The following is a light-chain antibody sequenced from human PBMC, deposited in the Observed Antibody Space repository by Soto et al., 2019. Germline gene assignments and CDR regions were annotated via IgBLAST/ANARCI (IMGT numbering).Light chain of an antibody. V-gene: IGLV2-18*02. CDR3: SSYMSTSRNV. Sequence: QSALTQPPSVSGSPGQSVTISCTGTSSDVGKYDRVSWYQQPPGTAPKLIIYEVINRPSGVPARFSGSKSGNTASLTISGLQAEDEADYYCSSYMSTSRNVFGAGTKLTVL. CDR2: EVI. CDR1: SSDVGKYDR. J-gene: IGLJ1*01.